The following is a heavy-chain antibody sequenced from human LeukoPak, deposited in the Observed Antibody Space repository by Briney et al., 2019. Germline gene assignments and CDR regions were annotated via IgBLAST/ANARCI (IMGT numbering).Heavy chain of an antibody. J-gene: IGHJ4*02. CDR1: GFTYSTYW. D-gene: IGHD1-26*01. CDR2: INQGGSEK. V-gene: IGHV3-7*03. CDR3: PPGRGWELAY. Sequence: SGGSLRLSCAASGFTYSTYWMSWVRQAPGKGLEWVAIINQGGSEKYYVDSVKGRFTISRDNAKNSLYLQMNSLRAEDTAVYYCPPGRGWELAYWGQGTLVTVSS.